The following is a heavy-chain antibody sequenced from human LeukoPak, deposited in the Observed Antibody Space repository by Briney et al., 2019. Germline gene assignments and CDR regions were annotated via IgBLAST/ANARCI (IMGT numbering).Heavy chain of an antibody. V-gene: IGHV4-59*01. CDR1: GGSISSYY. J-gene: IGHJ3*02. Sequence: PSETLSLTCTVSGGSISSYYWSWIRQPPGKGLEWIGYIYYSGSTNYNPSLKSRVPISVDTSKNQFSLKLSSVTAADTAVYYCAREQSYRAFDIWGQGTMVTVSS. CDR3: AREQSYRAFDI. CDR2: IYYSGST. D-gene: IGHD1-26*01.